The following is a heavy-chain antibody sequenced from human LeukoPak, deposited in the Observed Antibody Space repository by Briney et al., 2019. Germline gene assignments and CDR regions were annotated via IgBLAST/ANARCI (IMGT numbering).Heavy chain of an antibody. V-gene: IGHV3-23*01. CDR2: ISGSGGST. CDR3: AKLKGAYCGGDCYSAFDY. CDR1: GFTFSSYA. J-gene: IGHJ4*02. D-gene: IGHD2-21*02. Sequence: PGGSLRLSCAASGFTFSSYAMSWVRQAPGKGLEWVSAISGSGGSTYYADSVKGRFTISRDNSKNTLYLQMNSLRAEDTAVYYCAKLKGAYCGGDCYSAFDYWGQGTLVTVSS.